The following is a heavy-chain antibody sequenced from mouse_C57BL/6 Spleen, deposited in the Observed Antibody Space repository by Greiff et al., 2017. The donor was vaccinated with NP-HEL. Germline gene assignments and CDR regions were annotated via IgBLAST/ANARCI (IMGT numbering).Heavy chain of an antibody. Sequence: LQESGPGLVAPSQSLSITCTVSGFSLTSYAISWVRQPPGKGLEWLGVIWTGGGTNYNSALKSRLSISKDNSKSQVVLKMNSLQTDDTARYYCARRGGNYDYYAMDYWGQGTSVTVSS. CDR3: ARRGGNYDYYAMDY. CDR1: GFSLTSYA. CDR2: IWTGGGT. D-gene: IGHD2-1*01. V-gene: IGHV2-9-1*01. J-gene: IGHJ4*01.